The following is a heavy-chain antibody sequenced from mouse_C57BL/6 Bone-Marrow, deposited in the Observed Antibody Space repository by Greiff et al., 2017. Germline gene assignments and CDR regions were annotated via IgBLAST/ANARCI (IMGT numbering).Heavy chain of an antibody. V-gene: IGHV1-69*01. CDR3: AREGWSFAY. D-gene: IGHD1-1*02. CDR1: GYTFTSYW. Sequence: QVQLKQSGAELVMPGASVKLSCKASGYTFTSYWMHWVKQRPGQGLEWIGEIDPSDSYTNYNQKFKGKSTLTVDKSSSTAYMQLSSLTSEDSAVYYCAREGWSFAYWGQGTLVTVSA. CDR2: IDPSDSYT. J-gene: IGHJ3*01.